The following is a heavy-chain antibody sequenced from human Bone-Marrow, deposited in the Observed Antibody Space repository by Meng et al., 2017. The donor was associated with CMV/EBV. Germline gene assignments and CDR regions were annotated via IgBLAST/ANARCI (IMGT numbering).Heavy chain of an antibody. D-gene: IGHD1-14*01. CDR2: ISSTSTYI. Sequence: GESLKISCAASGFTFSVYNMNWVRQAPGKGLEWVSSISSTSTYIYYADSVKGRFTISRDNAKSSLYLQMNSMRAEDTAVYYCASTTDPRNYWGQGTLDTVSS. J-gene: IGHJ4*02. V-gene: IGHV3-21*01. CDR3: ASTTDPRNY. CDR1: GFTFSVYN.